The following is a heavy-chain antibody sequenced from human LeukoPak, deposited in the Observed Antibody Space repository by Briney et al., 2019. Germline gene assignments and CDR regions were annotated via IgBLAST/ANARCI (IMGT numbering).Heavy chain of an antibody. J-gene: IGHJ4*02. CDR1: GFTFSSSA. Sequence: GGSLRLSCAASGFTFSSSAMSWVRQVPGKGLEWVSGISASGGSTNYADSVKGRFTISRDNAKNSLYLQMNSLRAEDTAVYYCARDGNYYDSSGYYDYWGQGTLVTVSS. D-gene: IGHD3-22*01. CDR3: ARDGNYYDSSGYYDY. CDR2: ISASGGST. V-gene: IGHV3-23*01.